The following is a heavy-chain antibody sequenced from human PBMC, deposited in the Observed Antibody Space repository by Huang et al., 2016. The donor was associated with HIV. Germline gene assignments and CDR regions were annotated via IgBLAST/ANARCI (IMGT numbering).Heavy chain of an antibody. V-gene: IGHV3-30*03. CDR3: ALKGDSSGWEYFRH. CDR1: GFIFSNYG. J-gene: IGHJ1*01. D-gene: IGHD6-19*01. Sequence: QVQLVESGGGVVQPGRSLRLSCAASGFIFSNYGMHWVRQAPGKGLDWVELISYDGSNKYYTDSVKGRFSISRDNSKNTLYLQMNSLRAEDTAVYYCALKGDSSGWEYFRHWGQGTLVTVSS. CDR2: ISYDGSNK.